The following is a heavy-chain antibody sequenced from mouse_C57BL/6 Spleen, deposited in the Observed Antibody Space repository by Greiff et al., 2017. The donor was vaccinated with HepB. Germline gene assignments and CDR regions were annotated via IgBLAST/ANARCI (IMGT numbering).Heavy chain of an antibody. J-gene: IGHJ4*01. CDR1: GYTFTDYY. CDR3: ARRTIYYYAMDY. Sequence: EVQLQQSGPELVKPGASVKISCKASGYTFTDYYMNWVKQSHGKSLEWIGDINPNNGGTSYNQKFKGKATLTVDKSSSTAYMELRSLTSEDSAVYYCARRTIYYYAMDYWGQGTSVTVSS. V-gene: IGHV1-26*01. CDR2: INPNNGGT.